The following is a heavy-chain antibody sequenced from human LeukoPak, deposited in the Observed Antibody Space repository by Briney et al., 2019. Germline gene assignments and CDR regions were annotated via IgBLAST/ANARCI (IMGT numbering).Heavy chain of an antibody. CDR3: AREVRTGFSEWLSTIYYFDY. Sequence: SETLSLTCTVSGGSISSYYWSWIRQPAGKGLEWIGRIYTSGSTNYNPSLKSRVTMSVDTSKNQFSLKLSSVTAADTAVYYCAREVRTGFSEWLSTIYYFDYWGQGTLVTVSS. D-gene: IGHD3-3*01. CDR2: IYTSGST. V-gene: IGHV4-4*07. CDR1: GGSISSYY. J-gene: IGHJ4*02.